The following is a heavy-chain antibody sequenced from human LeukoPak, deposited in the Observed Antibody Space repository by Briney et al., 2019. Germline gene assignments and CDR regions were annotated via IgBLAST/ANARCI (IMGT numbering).Heavy chain of an antibody. CDR1: GDSVSSNTAA. CDR2: TYYRSEWYS. Sequence: SQTLSLTCAISGDSVSSNTAAWNWIRQSPSRGLEWLGRTYYRSEWYSDYALSMKSRVTFNADTSKNQFSLQLKSVIPEDTAVYYCARDDNLSSSGYTPLDIWGQGTMVIVSS. D-gene: IGHD3-22*01. J-gene: IGHJ3*02. CDR3: ARDDNLSSSGYTPLDI. V-gene: IGHV6-1*01.